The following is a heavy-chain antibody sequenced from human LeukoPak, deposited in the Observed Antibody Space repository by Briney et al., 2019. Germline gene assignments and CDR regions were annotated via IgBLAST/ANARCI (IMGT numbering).Heavy chain of an antibody. D-gene: IGHD4-17*01. CDR1: GVSISGSSYY. Sequence: PSETLSLTCTVSGVSISGSSYYWSWIRQPPGKGLEWIGYIYYSGSTNYNPSLKSRVTISVDTSKNQFSLKLSSVTAADTAVYYCARDFYGDLGNFDYWGQGTLVTVSS. CDR2: IYYSGST. V-gene: IGHV4-61*01. CDR3: ARDFYGDLGNFDY. J-gene: IGHJ4*02.